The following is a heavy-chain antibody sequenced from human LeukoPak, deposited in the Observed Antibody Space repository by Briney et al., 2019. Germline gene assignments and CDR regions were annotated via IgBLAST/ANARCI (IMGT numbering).Heavy chain of an antibody. J-gene: IGHJ4*02. Sequence: ASVKVSCKASGYTFTAYYMNWVRQAPGQGLEWMGWINPNSGGTNYAQKFQGRVTMTRDTSISTVYMELNSLRSDDTAVYYCVRRLTGVDYWGQGTQVTVSS. D-gene: IGHD7-27*01. CDR3: VRRLTGVDY. CDR1: GYTFTAYY. CDR2: INPNSGGT. V-gene: IGHV1-2*02.